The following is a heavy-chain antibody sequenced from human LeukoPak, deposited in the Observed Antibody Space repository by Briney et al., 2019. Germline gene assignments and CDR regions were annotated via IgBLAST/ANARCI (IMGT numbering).Heavy chain of an antibody. CDR1: GFSLSSYV. J-gene: IGHJ4*02. Sequence: PGRSLRLSCESSGFSLSSYVMHWVRQAPGKGLEWVADVSFDGTNIHFGDSVKGRFTISRDNSKNTMFLQMTSLSAEDTAVYYCARDLGFGELFLGYWGQGTQVAVSS. V-gene: IGHV3-33*05. CDR3: ARDLGFGELFLGY. CDR2: VSFDGTNI. D-gene: IGHD3-10*01.